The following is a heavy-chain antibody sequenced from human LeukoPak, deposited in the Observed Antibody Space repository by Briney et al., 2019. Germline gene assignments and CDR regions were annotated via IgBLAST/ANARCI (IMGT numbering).Heavy chain of an antibody. Sequence: SGGSLRLSCAASGFTFDDYAMHWVRHAPGKGLEWVSGISWKSGSIGYADSVKGRFTISRDNAKNSLYLQMNSLRAEDTAVYYCAELGITMIGGVWGKGTTVTISS. CDR3: AELGITMIGGV. CDR1: GFTFDDYA. V-gene: IGHV3-9*01. CDR2: ISWKSGSI. J-gene: IGHJ6*04. D-gene: IGHD3-10*02.